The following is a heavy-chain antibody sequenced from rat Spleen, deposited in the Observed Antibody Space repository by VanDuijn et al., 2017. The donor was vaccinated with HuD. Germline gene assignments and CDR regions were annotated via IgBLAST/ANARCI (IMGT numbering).Heavy chain of an antibody. Sequence: EVQLVETGGGLVQPGRSLKLSCAVSGFTFSDYYMAWVRQAPTKGLEWVASISYDGTTTSYRDSVRGRFTVSRDNAKSTLYLQMDSLRSEDTATYYCARQGLWGQGTLVTVSS. CDR3: ARQGL. J-gene: IGHJ3*01. CDR2: ISYDGTTT. V-gene: IGHV5-7*01. CDR1: GFTFSDYY.